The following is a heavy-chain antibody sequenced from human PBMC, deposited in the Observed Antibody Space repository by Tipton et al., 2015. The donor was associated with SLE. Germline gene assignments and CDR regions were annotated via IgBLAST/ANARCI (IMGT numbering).Heavy chain of an antibody. CDR1: GFTFSSYE. CDR2: IYSDGTT. CDR3: ARSRDSEFYYYYGLDV. J-gene: IGHJ6*02. V-gene: IGHV3-53*05. D-gene: IGHD5-24*01. Sequence: SLRLSCAASGFTFSSYEMNWVRQAPGKGLEWVSVIYSDGTTYYADSVKGRFTISRDSSKNTLYLQMNSLRAEDTAVYYCARSRDSEFYYYYGLDVWGQGTTVTVSS.